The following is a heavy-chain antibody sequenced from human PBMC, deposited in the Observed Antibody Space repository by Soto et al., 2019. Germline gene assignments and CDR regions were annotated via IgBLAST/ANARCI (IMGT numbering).Heavy chain of an antibody. J-gene: IGHJ4*02. CDR1: GHVFTNYY. Sequence: ASVKVSCKASGHVFTNYYIHWVRQAPGQGLEWMGIIKTAGGDTNYAQKFRGRVTMTRDTSTSTVYMEMSSLTSEDTGVYFCAKVYYHRSGNPQGGFAYWGQGPTVTVSS. V-gene: IGHV1-46*01. CDR2: IKTAGGDT. CDR3: AKVYYHRSGNPQGGFAY. D-gene: IGHD3-22*01.